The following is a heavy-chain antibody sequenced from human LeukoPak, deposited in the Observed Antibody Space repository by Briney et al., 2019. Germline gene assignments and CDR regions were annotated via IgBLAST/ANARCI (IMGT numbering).Heavy chain of an antibody. CDR1: GGSISSSSYY. CDR2: IYYSGST. D-gene: IGHD3-10*01. V-gene: IGHV4-39*01. J-gene: IGHJ6*03. Sequence: PSETLSLTCTVSGGSISSSSYYWGWIRQPPGKGLEWIGSIYYSGSTYYNPSLKSRVTISVDTSKNQFSLKLSSVTAADTAVYYCARQILWFGELLFNYYYNMDVWGKGTTVTVSS. CDR3: ARQILWFGELLFNYYYNMDV.